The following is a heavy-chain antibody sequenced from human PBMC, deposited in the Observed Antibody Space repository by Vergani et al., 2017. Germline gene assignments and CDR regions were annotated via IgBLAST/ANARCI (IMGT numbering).Heavy chain of an antibody. CDR1: GGSLSGYY. Sequence: QVQLQESGPGLVRPSETLSLTCTVSGGSLSGYYWNWIRQTPGEGLEWIGYVEDSGYFNYNPSLKTRVSMSSDTSNNQFYLMLSSVTVADTAVYYCARSIVSRNPPDYFDNWGQGTLGTVSS. CDR3: ARSIVSRNPPDYFDN. CDR2: VEDSGYF. J-gene: IGHJ4*01. V-gene: IGHV4-59*01. D-gene: IGHD1-14*01.